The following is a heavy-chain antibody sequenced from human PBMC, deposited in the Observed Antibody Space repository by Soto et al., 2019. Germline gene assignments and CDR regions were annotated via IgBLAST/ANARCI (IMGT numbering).Heavy chain of an antibody. D-gene: IGHD3-3*01. CDR1: GFTFSSYA. Sequence: QVQLVESGGGVVQPGRSLRLFCAASGFTFSSYAMHWVRQAPGKGLEWVAVISYDGSNKYYADSVKGRFTISRDNSKNTLYLQMNSLRAEDTAVYYCARDHISVLRFLEWLLTGMDVWGQGTTVTVSS. J-gene: IGHJ6*02. V-gene: IGHV3-30-3*01. CDR2: ISYDGSNK. CDR3: ARDHISVLRFLEWLLTGMDV.